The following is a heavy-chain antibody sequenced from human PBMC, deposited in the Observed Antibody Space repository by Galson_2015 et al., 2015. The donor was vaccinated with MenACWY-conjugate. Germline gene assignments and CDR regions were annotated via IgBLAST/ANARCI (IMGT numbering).Heavy chain of an antibody. D-gene: IGHD2-2*01. CDR2: INPSGGGT. CDR1: GYTFSSYH. Sequence: SVKVSCKASGYTFSSYHMHWVRQAPGQGLEWMGIINPSGGGTSSAQKFQGRVTMTRGTSTSTVYMELSSLRSEDTAVYYCARVGYCSSPTCYLAFFDYWGQGTLVTVSS. V-gene: IGHV1-46*01. J-gene: IGHJ4*02. CDR3: ARVGYCSSPTCYLAFFDY.